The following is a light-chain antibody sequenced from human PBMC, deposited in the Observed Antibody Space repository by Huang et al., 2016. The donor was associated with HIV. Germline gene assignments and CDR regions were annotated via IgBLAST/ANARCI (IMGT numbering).Light chain of an antibody. CDR3: QHYDNWAPAT. Sequence: EIVMTQSPVTLSVSPGESATLSCRASQNVSTNLAWYQHKPGRAPRLLIYRASTRATSVPARFSASGSGTEFTLTVGGLRSDDFAVYYCQHYDNWAPATFGQGTKLEFK. J-gene: IGKJ1*01. V-gene: IGKV3-15*01. CDR2: RAS. CDR1: QNVSTN.